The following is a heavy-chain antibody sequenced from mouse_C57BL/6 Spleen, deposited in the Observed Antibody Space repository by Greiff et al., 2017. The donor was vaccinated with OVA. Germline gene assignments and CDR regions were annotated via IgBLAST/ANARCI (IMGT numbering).Heavy chain of an antibody. V-gene: IGHV1-82*01. D-gene: IGHD3-3*01. CDR1: GYAFSSSW. J-gene: IGHJ2*01. CDR2: IYPGDGDT. Sequence: QVQLQQSGPELVKPGASVKISCKASGYAFSSSWMNWVKQRPGKGLEWIGRIYPGDGDTNYNGKFKGKATLTADKSSSTAYMQLSSLTSEDSAVYFCAIPHEGCWGQGTTLTVSS. CDR3: AIPHEGC.